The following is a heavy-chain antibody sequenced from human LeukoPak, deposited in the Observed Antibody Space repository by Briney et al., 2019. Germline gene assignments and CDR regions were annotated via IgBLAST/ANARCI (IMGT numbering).Heavy chain of an antibody. CDR1: GFTFSSYS. CDR2: ISSSSRNI. V-gene: IGHV3-21*01. D-gene: IGHD3-16*01. CDR3: ARDPLRSDAYPLYFDY. J-gene: IGHJ4*02. Sequence: GGSLRLSCAASGFTFSSYSMNWVRQAPGKGLEWVSYISSSSRNIHYGDSLKGRFTISRDNAKNSLFLQMNSLRAEDTAVYYCARDPLRSDAYPLYFDYWGQGILVTVSS.